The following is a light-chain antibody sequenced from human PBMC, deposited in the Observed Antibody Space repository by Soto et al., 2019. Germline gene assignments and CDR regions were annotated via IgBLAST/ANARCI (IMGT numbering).Light chain of an antibody. Sequence: DIQMTQSPSSVSASLGDRFTITCLASRSIATYLNWYQQSTGKAPKVLIYAASTLPSGVPSRFSGSGGGKEFPITITSLQPEDSATYYCQQSYSGQLTFGPGTKVDIK. CDR1: RSIATY. V-gene: IGKV1-39*01. CDR3: QQSYSGQLT. J-gene: IGKJ3*01. CDR2: AAS.